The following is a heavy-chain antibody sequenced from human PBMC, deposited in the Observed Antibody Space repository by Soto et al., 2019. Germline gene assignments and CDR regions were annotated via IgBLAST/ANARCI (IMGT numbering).Heavy chain of an antibody. CDR2: ISSSGSTI. D-gene: IGHD6-13*01. J-gene: IGHJ4*02. CDR1: GFTFSSYE. CDR3: ARDRDFLAAAAYEMDYFDY. V-gene: IGHV3-48*03. Sequence: EVQLVESGGGLVQPGGSLRLSCAASGFTFSSYEMNWVRQAPGKGLEWVSYISSSGSTIYYADSVKGRFTISRDNAKNSLYLQMNSLRAEDTAVYYCARDRDFLAAAAYEMDYFDYWGQGTLVTVSS.